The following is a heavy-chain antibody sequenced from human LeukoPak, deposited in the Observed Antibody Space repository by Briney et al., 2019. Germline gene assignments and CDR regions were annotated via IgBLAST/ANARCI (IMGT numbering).Heavy chain of an antibody. D-gene: IGHD1-7*01. CDR1: GFTVSSNY. V-gene: IGHV3-66*01. J-gene: IGHJ3*02. Sequence: GGSLRPSCAASGFTVSSNYMSWVPQAPGRGLEWVSVIYSGGSTYYADSVKGRFTISRDNSKNTLYLQMNSLRAEDTAVYYCARSWYNWNYVGAFDIWGQGTMVTVSS. CDR3: ARSWYNWNYVGAFDI. CDR2: IYSGGST.